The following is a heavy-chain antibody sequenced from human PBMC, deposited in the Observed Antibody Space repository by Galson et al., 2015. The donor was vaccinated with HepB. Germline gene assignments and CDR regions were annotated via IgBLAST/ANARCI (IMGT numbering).Heavy chain of an antibody. CDR2: IRYDGSNK. Sequence: SLRLSCAASGFTFSSYGMHWVRQAPGKGLEWVAFIRYDGSNKYYADSVKGRFTISRDNSKNTLYLQMNSLRAEDTAVYYCAKDYPPGMELERRGFDYWGQGTLVTVSS. J-gene: IGHJ4*02. V-gene: IGHV3-30*02. CDR1: GFTFSSYG. D-gene: IGHD1-1*01. CDR3: AKDYPPGMELERRGFDY.